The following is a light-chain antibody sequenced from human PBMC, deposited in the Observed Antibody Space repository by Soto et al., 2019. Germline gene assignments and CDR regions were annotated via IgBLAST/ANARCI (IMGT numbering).Light chain of an antibody. CDR3: QVWDSSSEHYV. CDR2: YDF. Sequence: SYELTQPPSVSVAPGKTARITCGGNNIGSKSVHWYQQKPGQAPMLVIYYDFDRPSGISERFSGSNSGNTATLTISRVEGGDEADYYCQVWDSSSEHYVFGTGTKLTVL. CDR1: NIGSKS. V-gene: IGLV3-21*04. J-gene: IGLJ1*01.